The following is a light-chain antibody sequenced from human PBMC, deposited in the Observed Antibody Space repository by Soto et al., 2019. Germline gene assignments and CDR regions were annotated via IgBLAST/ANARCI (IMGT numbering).Light chain of an antibody. CDR1: KLGDRY. V-gene: IGLV3-1*01. J-gene: IGLJ7*01. CDR3: QAWDRSTEAV. CDR2: QDT. Sequence: SYELTQPPSVSVSPGQTASITCSGDKLGDRYVYWYQQKPGQSPVVVISQDTKRPSGIPERFSGSNSGNTATLTISGTQAMDEADYYCQAWDRSTEAVFGGGTQLTVL.